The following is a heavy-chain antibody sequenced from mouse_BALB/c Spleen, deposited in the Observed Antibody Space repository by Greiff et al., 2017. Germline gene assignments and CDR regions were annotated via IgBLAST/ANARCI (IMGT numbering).Heavy chain of an antibody. D-gene: IGHD1-1*01. V-gene: IGHV1-4*01. Sequence: QVQLQQSGADLARPGASVKMSCKASGYTFTSYTMHWVKQRPGQGLEWIGYINPSSGYTNYNQKFKDKATLTADKSSSTAYMQLSSLTSEDSAVYYCARPPVVAPRYFDVWGAGTTVTVSS. CDR3: ARPPVVAPRYFDV. CDR1: GYTFTSYT. CDR2: INPSSGYT. J-gene: IGHJ1*01.